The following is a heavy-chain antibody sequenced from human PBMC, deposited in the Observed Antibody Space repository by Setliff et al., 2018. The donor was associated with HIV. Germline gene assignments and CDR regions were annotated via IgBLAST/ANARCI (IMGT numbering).Heavy chain of an antibody. J-gene: IGHJ4*02. CDR3: ARHAAAAPFRY. CDR1: GGSISSYY. V-gene: IGHV4-4*07. D-gene: IGHD6-13*01. Sequence: SETLSLTCTVSGGSISSYYWSWIRQPAGKGLEWIGRIYTSGSTNYNPSLKSRVTISADTSKNQFSLKLSSVTAADTAVYFCARHAAAAPFRYWGQGTLVTVSS. CDR2: IYTSGST.